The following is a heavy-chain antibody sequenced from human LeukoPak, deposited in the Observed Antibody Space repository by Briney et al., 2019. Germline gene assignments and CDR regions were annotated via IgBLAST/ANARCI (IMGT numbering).Heavy chain of an antibody. V-gene: IGHV4-34*01. D-gene: IGHD6-13*01. CDR3: AREVAAARGSFDN. CDR2: INHRGNT. Sequence: SETLSLTCAVYGGSFSGYYWSWIRQPPGKGLEWIGEINHRGNTNHNPSLKSRVTISVDTSKNQFSLKLSSVTAADTAVFYCAREVAAARGSFDNWDQGTLVTVSS. J-gene: IGHJ4*02. CDR1: GGSFSGYY.